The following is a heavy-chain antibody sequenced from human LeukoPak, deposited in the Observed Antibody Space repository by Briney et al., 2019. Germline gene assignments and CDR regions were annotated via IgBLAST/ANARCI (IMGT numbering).Heavy chain of an antibody. D-gene: IGHD3-10*01. CDR2: IYYSGST. CDR3: ARFGLCEEKFGELSWRSQNDAFDI. V-gene: IGHV4-39*07. J-gene: IGHJ3*02. Sequence: PSETLSLTCTVSGGSISSSSYYWGWIRQPPGKGLEWIGSIYYSGSTYYNPSLKSRVTISVDTSKNQFSLKLSSVTAADTAVYYCARFGLCEEKFGELSWRSQNDAFDIWGQGTMVTVSS. CDR1: GGSISSSSYY.